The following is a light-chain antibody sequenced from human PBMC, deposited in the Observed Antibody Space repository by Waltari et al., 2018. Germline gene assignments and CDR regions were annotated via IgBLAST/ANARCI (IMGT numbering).Light chain of an antibody. CDR2: GAS. V-gene: IGKV3-20*01. J-gene: IGKJ1*01. CDR1: QSVSSSY. CDR3: QQYGSLPWT. Sequence: EIVLTQSPGPLSLSPGERATLSCRASQSVSSSYLAWYQQKPGQAPRLLIYGASSRFTGIPDRFSGSGSGTDFTLTISRLEPEDFAVYYCQQYGSLPWTFGQGTKVEIK.